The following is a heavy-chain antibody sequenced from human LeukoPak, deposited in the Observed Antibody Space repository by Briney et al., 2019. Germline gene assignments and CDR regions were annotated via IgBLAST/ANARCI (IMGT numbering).Heavy chain of an antibody. CDR3: AKDRSYYFDH. D-gene: IGHD1-26*01. CDR1: GFPFSNYA. CDR2: ISGSGDTT. Sequence: TGGPLRLSCAVSGFPFSNYAMSWVRQAPGKGLEWVSAISGSGDTTYYANSVKGRFTISRDNSKNTLYLQMNSLRAEDTAVYYCAKDRSYYFDHWGQGTLVTVSS. J-gene: IGHJ4*02. V-gene: IGHV3-23*01.